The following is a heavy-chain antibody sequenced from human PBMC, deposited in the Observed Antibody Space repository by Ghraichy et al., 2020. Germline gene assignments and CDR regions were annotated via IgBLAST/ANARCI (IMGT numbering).Heavy chain of an antibody. V-gene: IGHV4-39*01. CDR3: ARLSSGWLITFDY. D-gene: IGHD6-19*01. J-gene: IGHJ4*02. CDR2: IYYSGST. CDR1: GGSISSSSYY. Sequence: SETLSLTCTVSGGSISSSSYYWGWIRQPPGKGLEWIGSIYYSGSTYYNPSLKSRVTISVDTSKNQFSLKLSSVTAADTAVYYCARLSSGWLITFDYWGQGTLVTVSS.